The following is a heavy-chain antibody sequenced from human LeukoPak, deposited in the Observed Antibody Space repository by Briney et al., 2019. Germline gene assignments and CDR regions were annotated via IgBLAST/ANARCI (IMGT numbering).Heavy chain of an antibody. CDR3: ARSACYYGSGSGRWVDY. CDR2: INPNSGGT. V-gene: IGHV1-2*06. D-gene: IGHD3-10*01. J-gene: IGHJ4*02. Sequence: ASVKVSCKASGYTFTGYYMHWVRQAPGQGLEWMGRINPNSGGTNYTQKFQGRVTMTRDTSISTAYMELSRLRSDDTAVYYCARSACYYGSGSGRWVDYWGQGTLVTVSS. CDR1: GYTFTGYY.